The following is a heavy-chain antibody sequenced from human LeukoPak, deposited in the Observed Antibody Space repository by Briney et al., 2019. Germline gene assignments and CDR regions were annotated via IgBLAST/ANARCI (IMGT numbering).Heavy chain of an antibody. CDR2: IIPIFGTA. J-gene: IGHJ6*02. CDR3: ARTMVRGVPVGMDV. Sequence: SVKVSCKASGGTFSSYAISWVRQAPGQGLEWMGGIIPIFGTANYAQKFQGRITMTSTTSMNTFYLEVSSLRSEDTAIYYCARTMVRGVPVGMDVWGQGTTVIVSS. CDR1: GGTFSSYA. V-gene: IGHV1-69*05. D-gene: IGHD3-10*01.